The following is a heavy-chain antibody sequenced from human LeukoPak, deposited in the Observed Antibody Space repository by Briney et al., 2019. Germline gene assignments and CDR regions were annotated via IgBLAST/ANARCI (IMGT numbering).Heavy chain of an antibody. CDR3: ARGRNYYDSSGSIFDY. Sequence: SETLSLTCAVPGGSISSGGYSWSWIRQPPGKGLEWIGYIYDSGSTYYNPSLKSRVTISVDRSKNQFSLKLSSVTAGDTAVYYCARGRNYYDSSGSIFDYWGQGTLVTVSS. D-gene: IGHD3-22*01. CDR2: IYDSGST. CDR1: GGSISSGGYS. J-gene: IGHJ4*02. V-gene: IGHV4-30-2*01.